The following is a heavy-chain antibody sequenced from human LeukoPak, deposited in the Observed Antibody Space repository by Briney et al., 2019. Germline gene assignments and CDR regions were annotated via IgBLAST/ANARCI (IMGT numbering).Heavy chain of an antibody. CDR1: GVTLTNFD. Sequence: GASVKVSSKASGVTLTNFDINSVRHATGQGREWMGWMNSNTGNTGYAQEFQGRVTMTRDTSIGTAYMELTNLRSEDTAVYYCARGRRGSSGPWSWYLDLWGRGTLVTASS. J-gene: IGHJ2*01. CDR3: ARGRRGSSGPWSWYLDL. D-gene: IGHD3-22*01. V-gene: IGHV1-8*01. CDR2: MNSNTGNT.